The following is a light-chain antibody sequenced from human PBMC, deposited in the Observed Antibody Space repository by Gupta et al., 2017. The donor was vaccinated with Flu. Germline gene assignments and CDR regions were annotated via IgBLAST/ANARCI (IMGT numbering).Light chain of an antibody. Sequence: DIQVTQSPSSLSASLGDKVTITCRTSRTIGNNLNWYQQRPRSAPKLLIYYASTLENGVPSRFSANASGTDFTLIISDLQPEDFANYFCQQSFTTPLKFGQGTRLEIK. V-gene: IGKV1-39*01. J-gene: IGKJ5*01. CDR2: YAS. CDR1: RTIGNN. CDR3: QQSFTTPLK.